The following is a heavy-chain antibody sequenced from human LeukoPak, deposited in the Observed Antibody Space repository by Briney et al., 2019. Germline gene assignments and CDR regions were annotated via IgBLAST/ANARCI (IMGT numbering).Heavy chain of an antibody. J-gene: IGHJ4*02. V-gene: IGHV3-7*01. CDR3: ARHGGSWYVDY. CDR2: IKQDGTEK. Sequence: PGGSLRLSCAASGFTFSSYSMNWVRQAPGKGLEWVANIKQDGTEKWYVDSVKGRFTISRDNAKNSLSLQMSGLRVDDTGVYYCARHGGSWYVDYWGQGTLVTVSS. D-gene: IGHD6-13*01. CDR1: GFTFSSYS.